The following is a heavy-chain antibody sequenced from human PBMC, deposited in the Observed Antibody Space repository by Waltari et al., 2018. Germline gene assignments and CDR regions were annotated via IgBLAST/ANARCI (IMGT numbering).Heavy chain of an antibody. V-gene: IGHV3-7*01. CDR3: TRGGRDSSWYWRD. Sequence: EVQLVESGGGLAQPGGSLGLPGAASGLGCSNYWMTLVRQASGKGPGWVANIKQDGSEKYYMDSVKGRFTISRDNAKNSLYLQMNNLRVEDTAVYYCTRGGRDSSWYWRDWGQGTLVTVSS. CDR1: GLGCSNYW. CDR2: IKQDGSEK. D-gene: IGHD6-13*01. J-gene: IGHJ4*02.